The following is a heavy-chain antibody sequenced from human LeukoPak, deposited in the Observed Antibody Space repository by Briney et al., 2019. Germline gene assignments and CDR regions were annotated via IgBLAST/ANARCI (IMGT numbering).Heavy chain of an antibody. CDR1: GYTFTSYG. V-gene: IGHV1-18*01. J-gene: IGHJ4*02. D-gene: IGHD1-26*01. CDR3: ARDNNSVSYYDPLDY. Sequence: ASVKVSCKASGYTFTSYGISWVRQAPGQGLEWMGWISAYNGNTNYAQKLQGRVTMTTDTSTTTAYMELRSLRSDDTAVYYCARDNNSVSYYDPLDYWGQGTLVTVSS. CDR2: ISAYNGNT.